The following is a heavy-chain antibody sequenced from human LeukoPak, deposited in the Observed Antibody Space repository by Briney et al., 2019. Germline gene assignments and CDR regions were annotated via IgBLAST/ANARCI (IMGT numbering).Heavy chain of an antibody. CDR1: GFTFSSYG. CDR2: IWYDGSNK. J-gene: IGHJ3*02. CDR3: ASGGADDAFDI. V-gene: IGHV3-33*01. Sequence: GGSLRLSWAASGFTFSSYGMHWVRQAPGKGLEWVAVIWYDGSNKYYADSVKGRFTISRDNSKNTLYLQMNSLRAEDTAVYYCASGGADDAFDIWGQGTMVTVSS. D-gene: IGHD1-26*01.